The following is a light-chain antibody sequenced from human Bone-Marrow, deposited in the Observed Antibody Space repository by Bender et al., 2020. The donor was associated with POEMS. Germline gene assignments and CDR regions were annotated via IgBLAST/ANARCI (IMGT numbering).Light chain of an antibody. J-gene: IGLJ3*02. Sequence: QSVLTQPPSASGTPGQSVTISCSGTSSNFGNNAANWYQHVPGTAPKLLIYSNNQRPSGVPVRFSASTSGTSASLALSGLHSDDEADYYCSSWDDSLNGWVFGGGTKLTVL. CDR3: SSWDDSLNGWV. V-gene: IGLV1-44*01. CDR2: SNN. CDR1: SSNFGNNA.